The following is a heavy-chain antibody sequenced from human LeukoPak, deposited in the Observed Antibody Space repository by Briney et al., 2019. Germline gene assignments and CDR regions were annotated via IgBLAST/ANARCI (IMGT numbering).Heavy chain of an antibody. D-gene: IGHD6-19*01. CDR2: ISESGGST. V-gene: IGHV3-23*01. CDR1: GFTFSNYA. CDR3: AKGAVADTAGYFDY. Sequence: GGSLRLSCAAAGFTFSNYAMNWVRQDPGKGLEWVSVISESGGSTYYADSVKGRFTISRDNSKNTLYLQMNSLRAEDTAVYYCAKGAVADTAGYFDYWGQGTLVTVPS. J-gene: IGHJ4*02.